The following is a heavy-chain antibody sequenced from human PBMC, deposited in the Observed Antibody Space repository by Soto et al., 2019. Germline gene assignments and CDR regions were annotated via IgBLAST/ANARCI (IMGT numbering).Heavy chain of an antibody. J-gene: IGHJ4*02. CDR1: GGTLSDYA. CDR3: ARGPRDHFYYDSSGFPPGWAY. CDR2: IIPIFGSA. V-gene: IGHV1-69*13. D-gene: IGHD3-22*01. Sequence: SVKVSCKASGGTLSDYAFSWVRQAPGQGLEWMGGIIPIFGSANYAQKLQGRVTITADESTKTAYMELSSLRSEDTAVYYCARGPRDHFYYDSSGFPPGWAYWGQG.